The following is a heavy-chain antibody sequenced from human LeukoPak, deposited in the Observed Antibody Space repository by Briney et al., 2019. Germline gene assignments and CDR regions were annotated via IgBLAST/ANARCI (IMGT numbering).Heavy chain of an antibody. CDR2: IYYSGTT. CDR1: GGSISSYY. D-gene: IGHD2-15*01. CDR3: ACNPGYCSGGSCYA. V-gene: IGHV4-59*12. Sequence: SETLSLTCTVSGGSISSYYWSWIRQPPGKGLEWIGYIYYSGTTNYNPSLKSRVTISVDTSKNQFSLKLSSVTAADTAVYYCACNPGYCSGGSCYAWGQGTLVTVSS. J-gene: IGHJ5*02.